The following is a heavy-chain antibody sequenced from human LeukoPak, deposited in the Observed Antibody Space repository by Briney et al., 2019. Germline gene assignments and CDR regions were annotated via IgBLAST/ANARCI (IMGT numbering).Heavy chain of an antibody. V-gene: IGHV3-74*01. CDR3: ARVKQWPVSFDY. D-gene: IGHD6-19*01. CDR2: INSDGSST. J-gene: IGHJ4*02. CDR1: GSTFSSYW. Sequence: GGSLRLSCAASGSTFSSYWMHWVRQAPGKGLVWVSRINSDGSSTSYADSVKGRFTISRDNAKNTLYLQMNSLRAEDTAVYYCARVKQWPVSFDYWGQGTLVTVSS.